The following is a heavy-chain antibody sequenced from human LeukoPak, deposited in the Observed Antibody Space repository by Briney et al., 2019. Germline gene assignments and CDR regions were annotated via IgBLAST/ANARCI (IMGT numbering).Heavy chain of an antibody. D-gene: IGHD3-9*01. Sequence: ASVKVSCKASGPSFNNSGISWVRQAPGQGLEWMGWIRTDNGNKDYSQKVQGRVTMTTDTSTSTAYIELRNLRSDDTAVYYCAKGGRTYFDIFTGFFPHYFDSWGQGTLVTVSS. V-gene: IGHV1-18*01. J-gene: IGHJ4*02. CDR3: AKGGRTYFDIFTGFFPHYFDS. CDR2: IRTDNGNK. CDR1: GPSFNNSG.